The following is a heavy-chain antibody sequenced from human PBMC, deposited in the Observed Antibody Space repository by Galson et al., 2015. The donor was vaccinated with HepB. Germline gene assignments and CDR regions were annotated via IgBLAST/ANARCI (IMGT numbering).Heavy chain of an antibody. V-gene: IGHV3-48*01. J-gene: IGHJ4*02. CDR1: GFTFSSYS. Sequence: SLRLSCAASGFTFSSYSMNWVRQAPGKGLEWVSYISSSSSTIYYADSVKGRFTISRDNAKNSLYLQMNSLRAEDTAVYYCASGVVLAAIPYYFDYWGQGTLVTVSS. CDR3: ASGVVLAAIPYYFDY. CDR2: ISSSSSTI. D-gene: IGHD2-15*01.